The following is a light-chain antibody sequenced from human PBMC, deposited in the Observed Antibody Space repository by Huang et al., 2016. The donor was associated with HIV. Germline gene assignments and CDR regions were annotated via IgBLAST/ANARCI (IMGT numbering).Light chain of an antibody. CDR1: QDIGNF. Sequence: DIQMTQSPSSLSASPGVRVTLSCRANQDIGNFLAWYQHKPGGVPRLLIYGASTLQSGVPSRFSGRGSGTDFTLTITSFQPDDVATYYCQRYESAPRAFGQGTKVEI. CDR3: QRYESAPRA. V-gene: IGKV1-27*01. J-gene: IGKJ1*01. CDR2: GAS.